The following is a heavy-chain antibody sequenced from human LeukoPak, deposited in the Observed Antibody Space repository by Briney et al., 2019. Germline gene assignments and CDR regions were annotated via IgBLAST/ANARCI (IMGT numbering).Heavy chain of an antibody. Sequence: GALRLSCAASGFTFSSYGMHWVRQAPGKGLEWVAVISYDGSNKYYADSVKGRFTISRDNSKNTLYLQMNSLRAEDTAMYYCAKEFETWKAYYYDSSGYYGYWGQGTLVTVSS. CDR3: AKEFETWKAYYYDSSGYYGY. D-gene: IGHD3-22*01. J-gene: IGHJ4*02. CDR2: ISYDGSNK. CDR1: GFTFSSYG. V-gene: IGHV3-30*18.